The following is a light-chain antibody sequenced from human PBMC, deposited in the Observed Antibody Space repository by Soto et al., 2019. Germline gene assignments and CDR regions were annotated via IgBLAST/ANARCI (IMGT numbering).Light chain of an antibody. CDR1: QSVSSNF. CDR2: DGS. J-gene: IGKJ1*01. V-gene: IGKV3-20*01. Sequence: EIVLTQSPGTLSLSPGDRATISCRASQSVSSNFLAWYQQKPGQAPRLLIYDGSNKATGIPDRFSGSGSGTDFTLTISRLEPEDFAVYYCQQYDSYPRTFGQGTKVEIK. CDR3: QQYDSYPRT.